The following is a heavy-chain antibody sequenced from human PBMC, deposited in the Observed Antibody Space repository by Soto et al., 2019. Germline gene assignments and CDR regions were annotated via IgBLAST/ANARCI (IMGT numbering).Heavy chain of an antibody. D-gene: IGHD6-13*01. CDR1: GGTFSSYA. V-gene: IGHV1-69*13. CDR3: ARGYSSSWYAEY. J-gene: IGHJ4*02. CDR2: IIPIFGTA. Sequence: SVKVSCKASGGTFSSYAISWVRQAPGQGLEWMGGIIPIFGTANYAQKYQGRVTITADESTSTAYMELSSLRSEDTAVYYCARGYSSSWYAEYWCQGTLVTVSS.